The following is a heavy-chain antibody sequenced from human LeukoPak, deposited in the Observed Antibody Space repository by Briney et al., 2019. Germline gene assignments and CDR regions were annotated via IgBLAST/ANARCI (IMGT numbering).Heavy chain of an antibody. D-gene: IGHD3-9*01. CDR2: IYPDDSDT. J-gene: IGHJ4*02. CDR1: GYSFTSYW. CDR3: ARVGADYDILIGYDY. V-gene: IGHV5-51*01. Sequence: GESLKISCKGSGYSFTSYWIGWVRQMPGKGLEWMGIIYPDDSDTRHSPSFQGQVTISADKSISTAYLQWSSLKASDTAMYYCARVGADYDILIGYDYWGQGTLVTVSS.